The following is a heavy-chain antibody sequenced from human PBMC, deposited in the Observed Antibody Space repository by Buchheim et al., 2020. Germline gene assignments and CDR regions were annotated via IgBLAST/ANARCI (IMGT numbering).Heavy chain of an antibody. D-gene: IGHD1-26*01. CDR3: VKAFSGSFQGTFHY. V-gene: IGHV3-30*18. J-gene: IGHJ4*02. Sequence: QVQLVESGGGVVQPGRSLRLSCAASGFTFSTYAMHWVRQAPGKGLEWVAVISHDGSDKYYADSVKGRFTISRDNSNNQLYVQMNSLTAEDMAVYYCVKAFSGSFQGTFHYWGQGTL. CDR1: GFTFSTYA. CDR2: ISHDGSDK.